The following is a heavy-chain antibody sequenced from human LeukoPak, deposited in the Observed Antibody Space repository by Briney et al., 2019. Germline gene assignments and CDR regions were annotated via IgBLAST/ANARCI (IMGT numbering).Heavy chain of an antibody. CDR1: GFTFSSYW. Sequence: GGSLRLSCAASGFTFSSYWMSWVCQGPGKGLERVANLKQDGSEKYYVDSVKGGFTISRDNAKKSRYLQMNSLRAEDTAVYYCARGWPLDYWGQGTPVTVSS. J-gene: IGHJ4*02. CDR3: ARGWPLDY. CDR2: LKQDGSEK. D-gene: IGHD6-13*01. V-gene: IGHV3-7*01.